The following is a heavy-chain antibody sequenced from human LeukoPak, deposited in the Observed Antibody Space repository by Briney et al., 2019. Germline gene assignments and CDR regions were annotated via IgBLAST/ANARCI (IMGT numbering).Heavy chain of an antibody. V-gene: IGHV3-49*04. CDR3: TRESSFYYYYYMDV. Sequence: GRSLRLSCTASGFTFGDYAMSWVRQAPGKGLEWVGFIRSKAYGGTTEYAASVKGRFTISRDDSKSIAYLQMNSLKTEDTAVYYCTRESSFYYYYYMDVWGKGTTVTISS. J-gene: IGHJ6*03. CDR2: IRSKAYGGTT. CDR1: GFTFGDYA.